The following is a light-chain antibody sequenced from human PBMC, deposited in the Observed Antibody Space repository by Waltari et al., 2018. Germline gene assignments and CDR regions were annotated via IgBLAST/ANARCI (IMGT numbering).Light chain of an antibody. J-gene: IGLJ2*01. Sequence: SSDLTQPPSVSVAPGQTASIICSGHTFANKYAYRYQQKPGQAPVLVIFKATERPSGIPHRFSGSNSGATVTLTITGVQAEDEADYYCQSADSANTPHVLFGGGTKLTVL. V-gene: IGLV3-25*03. CDR1: TFANKY. CDR3: QSADSANTPHVL. CDR2: KAT.